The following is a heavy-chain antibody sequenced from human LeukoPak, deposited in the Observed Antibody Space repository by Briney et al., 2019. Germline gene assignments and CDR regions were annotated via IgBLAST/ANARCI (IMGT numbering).Heavy chain of an antibody. J-gene: IGHJ3*02. CDR3: ARDATWDAFDI. V-gene: IGHV4-39*01. CDR2: IYYSGST. Sequence: PSETLSLTCTVSGGSISSSSYYWGWIRQPPGKGLEWIGSIYYSGSTYYNPSLKSRVTISVDTSKNQFSLRLSSVTAADTAVYYCARDATWDAFDIWGQGTMVTVS. CDR1: GGSISSSSYY.